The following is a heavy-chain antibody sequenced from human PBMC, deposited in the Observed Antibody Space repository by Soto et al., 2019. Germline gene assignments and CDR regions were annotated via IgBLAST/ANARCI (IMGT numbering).Heavy chain of an antibody. CDR1: GFSFTSYA. CDR3: ARSHTSSSGEAIDY. D-gene: IGHD6-6*01. J-gene: IGHJ4*02. Sequence: QVQLVESGGGVVQPGRSLRLSCAASGFSFTSYALHWVRQAPGKGLEWLAVVSNDGITTFYTNSVKGRFTISRDNSENTVYLQTNTLSLDHTAVHHCARSHTSSSGEAIDYWGQGTLVTVSS. V-gene: IGHV3-30-3*01. CDR2: VSNDGITT.